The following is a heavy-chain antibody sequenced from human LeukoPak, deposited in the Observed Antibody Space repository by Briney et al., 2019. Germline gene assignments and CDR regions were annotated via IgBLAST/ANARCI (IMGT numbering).Heavy chain of an antibody. V-gene: IGHV3-21*01. CDR1: GFTFRNYV. D-gene: IGHD3-22*01. J-gene: IGHJ6*02. CDR3: AREKHYYDSSGYSSCMDV. Sequence: GGSLRLSCAASGFTFRNYVIHWVRQAPGKGLEWVSSISSSSSYIYYADSVKGRFTISRDNAKNSLYLQMNSLRAEDTAVYYCAREKHYYDSSGYSSCMDVWGQGTTVTVSS. CDR2: ISSSSSYI.